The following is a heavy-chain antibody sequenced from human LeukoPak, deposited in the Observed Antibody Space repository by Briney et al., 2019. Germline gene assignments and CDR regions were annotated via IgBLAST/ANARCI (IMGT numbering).Heavy chain of an antibody. V-gene: IGHV3-23*01. J-gene: IGHJ4*02. D-gene: IGHD2-2*01. CDR2: ISGSGGST. Sequence: GGSLRLSCAASGFTFRSFAMSWVRQAPGKGLEWVSDISGSGGSTYSTDSVRGRFTISRDTSKNTLFLQMNSLRVEDTAVYYCAKGRSSTSSARADYFDCWGQGTLVTVSS. CDR1: GFTFRSFA. CDR3: AKGRSSTSSARADYFDC.